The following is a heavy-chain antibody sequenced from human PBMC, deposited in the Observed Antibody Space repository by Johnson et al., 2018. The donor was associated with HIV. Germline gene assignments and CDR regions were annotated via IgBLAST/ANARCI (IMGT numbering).Heavy chain of an antibody. CDR1: GFTFSNYG. V-gene: IGHV3-33*06. CDR2: IWFDGSNK. CDR3: AKERRAPRAFDI. J-gene: IGHJ3*02. Sequence: VQLVESGGGGVQPGRSLRLSCAASGFTFSNYGMHWVRQAPGKGLEWVAVIWFDGSNKYYADSVKGRFTISRDNSKSTLYLQMNSLRPEDTAVYYCAKERRAPRAFDIWGQGTMVTVSS.